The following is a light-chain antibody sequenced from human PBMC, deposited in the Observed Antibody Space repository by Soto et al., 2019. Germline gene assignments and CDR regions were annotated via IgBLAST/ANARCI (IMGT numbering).Light chain of an antibody. J-gene: IGKJ2*01. CDR2: GAS. CDR1: QSVSSSY. Sequence: EIVLTQSPGTLSLSPGERATLSCRASQSVSSSYLAWYQQKPGQAPSLLIYGASSRATGIPDRFSGSGSGTYFTLTISRLEHEDVAVYYCQQYGSSYTFGQGTKLEIK. V-gene: IGKV3-20*01. CDR3: QQYGSSYT.